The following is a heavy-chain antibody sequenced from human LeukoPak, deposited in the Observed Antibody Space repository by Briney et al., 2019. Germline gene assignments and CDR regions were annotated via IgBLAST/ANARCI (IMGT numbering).Heavy chain of an antibody. CDR3: AKGVKIWLQLLPAFDY. J-gene: IGHJ4*02. CDR1: GFTFSSYS. D-gene: IGHD5-24*01. Sequence: KPGGSLRLSCAASGFTFSSYSMNWVRQAPGKGLEWVSSISSSSSYIYYADSVKGRFTISRDNAKNSLYLQMNSLRAEDTAVYYCAKGVKIWLQLLPAFDYWGQGILVTVSS. CDR2: ISSSSSYI. V-gene: IGHV3-21*01.